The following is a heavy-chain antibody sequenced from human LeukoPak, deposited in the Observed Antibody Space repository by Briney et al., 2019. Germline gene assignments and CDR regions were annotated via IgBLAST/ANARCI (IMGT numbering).Heavy chain of an antibody. Sequence: HPGGSLRLSCAASGFTVSSNYMSWVRQAPWKGLEWVSAISGSGGSTYYADSVKGRFTISRDNSKNTLYLQMHSLRAEDTAVYYCAKDDREVVVTYFDYWGQGTLVTVSS. J-gene: IGHJ4*02. V-gene: IGHV3-23*01. CDR2: ISGSGGST. CDR1: GFTVSSNY. CDR3: AKDDREVVVTYFDY. D-gene: IGHD3-22*01.